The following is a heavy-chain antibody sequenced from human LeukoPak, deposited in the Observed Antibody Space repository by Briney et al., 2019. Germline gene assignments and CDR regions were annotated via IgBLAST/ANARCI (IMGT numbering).Heavy chain of an antibody. CDR1: GFTFSSYG. Sequence: AGGSLRLSCAASGFTFSSYGMHWVRQAPGKGLEWVAVISYDGSNKYYADSVKGRFTISRDNSKNTLYLQMNSLRAEDTAVYYCAKCSRNYYYYGMDVWGQGTTVTVSS. J-gene: IGHJ6*02. CDR3: AKCSRNYYYYGMDV. D-gene: IGHD3-10*02. CDR2: ISYDGSNK. V-gene: IGHV3-30*18.